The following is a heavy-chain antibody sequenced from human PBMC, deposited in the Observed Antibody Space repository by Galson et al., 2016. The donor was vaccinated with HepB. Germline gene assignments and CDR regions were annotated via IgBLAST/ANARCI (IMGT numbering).Heavy chain of an antibody. CDR1: GFTFSSFG. D-gene: IGHD5-18*01. CDR3: ARFGYGFDY. Sequence: SLRLSCAAPGFTFSSFGMNWVRQAPGKGLEWISYISSSTNNIYYADSVKGRFTISRDNAKNSLYLQMNSLRTEDTSVYYCARFGYGFDYWGQRTLVTVSS. V-gene: IGHV3-48*01. J-gene: IGHJ4*02. CDR2: ISSSTNNI.